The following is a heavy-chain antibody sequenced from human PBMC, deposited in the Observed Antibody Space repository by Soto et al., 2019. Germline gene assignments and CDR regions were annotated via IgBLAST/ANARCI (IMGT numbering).Heavy chain of an antibody. V-gene: IGHV5-51*01. CDR3: AGGGVRGVITRTRDYYGMDV. Sequence: GESLKISCKGSGYSFTSYWIGWVRQMPGKGLEWMGIIYPGDSDSRYSPSFQGQVTISADKSISTAYLQWSSLKASDTAMYYCAGGGVRGVITRTRDYYGMDVWGQGTTVTSP. CDR1: GYSFTSYW. D-gene: IGHD3-10*01. J-gene: IGHJ6*02. CDR2: IYPGDSDS.